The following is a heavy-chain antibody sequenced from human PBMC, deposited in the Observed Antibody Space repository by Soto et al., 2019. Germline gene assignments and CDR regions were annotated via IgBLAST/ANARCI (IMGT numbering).Heavy chain of an antibody. Sequence: QLVESGGGLVTPGGSLRLSCEASRFRFSDYYMSWVRQAPGKGLEWVSFISSSGTTIYYADSVKGRFTISRDNAKNSLFLQMNSLRVEDTAVYYCASSEGNYYYYGMDVWGQGTTVAVSS. CDR3: ASSEGNYYYYGMDV. J-gene: IGHJ6*02. V-gene: IGHV3-11*01. CDR1: RFRFSDYY. CDR2: ISSSGTTI.